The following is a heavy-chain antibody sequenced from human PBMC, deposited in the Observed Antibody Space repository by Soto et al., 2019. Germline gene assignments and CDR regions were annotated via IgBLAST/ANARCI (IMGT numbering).Heavy chain of an antibody. D-gene: IGHD2-2*02. Sequence: QVQLVQSGAEVKKPGSSVKVSCKASGGTFSSYAISWVRQAPGQGLEWMGGIIPIFGTANYAQKFQGRVTITADESTSTAYMELSSLRSEDTAVYYCARDQYCSSTSCYKPGGMDLWGQGTTVTVSS. V-gene: IGHV1-69*01. CDR1: GGTFSSYA. CDR2: IIPIFGTA. CDR3: ARDQYCSSTSCYKPGGMDL. J-gene: IGHJ6*02.